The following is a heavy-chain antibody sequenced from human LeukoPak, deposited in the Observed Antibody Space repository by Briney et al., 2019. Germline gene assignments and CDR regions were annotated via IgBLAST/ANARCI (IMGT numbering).Heavy chain of an antibody. CDR1: GGSISDYY. V-gene: IGHV4-4*07. D-gene: IGHD3-22*01. J-gene: IGHJ2*01. Sequence: SETLSLTCTVSGGSISDYYWDWVRQPAGKGLEWIGRIYTSGNTNYNPSLKRRVTISVDTSKNQVSLKLSSVTAADTAVYYCARLPDRSHDSSGYSSWYLDLWGRGTLVPV. CDR2: IYTSGNT. CDR3: ARLPDRSHDSSGYSSWYLDL.